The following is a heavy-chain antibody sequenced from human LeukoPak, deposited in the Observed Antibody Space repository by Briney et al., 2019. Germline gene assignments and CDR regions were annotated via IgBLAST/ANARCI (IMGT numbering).Heavy chain of an antibody. V-gene: IGHV3-21*01. Sequence: GGSLRLSCAASGFTFSSYSMNWVRQAPGKGLGWVSSISSSSSYIYYADSVKGRFTISRDNAKNSLYLQMNSLRAEDTAVYYCAGLLGYCSGGSCYGWDYWGQGTLVTVSS. CDR2: ISSSSSYI. CDR3: AGLLGYCSGGSCYGWDY. J-gene: IGHJ4*02. CDR1: GFTFSSYS. D-gene: IGHD2-15*01.